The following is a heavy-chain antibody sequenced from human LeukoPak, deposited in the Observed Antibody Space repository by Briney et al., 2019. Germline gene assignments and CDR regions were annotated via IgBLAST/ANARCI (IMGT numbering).Heavy chain of an antibody. CDR3: VRESLVAASRYYFYLMDV. D-gene: IGHD6-25*01. CDR1: GDSVTSGKYF. V-gene: IGHV4-61*01. J-gene: IGHJ6*02. Sequence: PSETLSLTCTVSGDSVTSGKYFWTWIRQSPGEGLEWIGYISYSGSTNYNPSLKSRVTISVDTSKEQLSLSLSSVTAADTAVYFCVRESLVAASRYYFYLMDVWGQGTSVTVSS. CDR2: ISYSGST.